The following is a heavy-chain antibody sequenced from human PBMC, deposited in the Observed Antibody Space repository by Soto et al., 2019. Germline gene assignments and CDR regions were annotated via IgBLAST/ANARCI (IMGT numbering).Heavy chain of an antibody. CDR2: IHSGGNA. Sequence: EVHLVESGGDLVQPGGSLRLSCAASGFTVSNIYMRWVRQAPGKGLEWVSSIHSGGNADYADSVKGRFTISRDNSKNTLHLQMDNLRVEDTAMYDCLFWTPPFDYWGQGNLVTVSA. V-gene: IGHV3-66*01. CDR1: GFTVSNIY. J-gene: IGHJ4*02. D-gene: IGHD3-3*01. CDR3: LFWTPPFDY.